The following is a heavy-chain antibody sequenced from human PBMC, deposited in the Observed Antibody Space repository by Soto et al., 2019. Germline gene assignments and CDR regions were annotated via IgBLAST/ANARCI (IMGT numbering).Heavy chain of an antibody. CDR1: GFTFSIFA. CDR3: VKEVSLGSNVDLGY. D-gene: IGHD3-10*01. CDR2: ISGSGGST. J-gene: IGHJ4*02. V-gene: IGHV3-23*01. Sequence: GGSLRLSCAASGFTFSIFAMSWVRQSPGKGLEWVSTISGSGGSTYYADAVKGRFSISRDNSMGTLYLQMKSLRVEDTAIYYCVKEVSLGSNVDLGYWGQGTLVTVSS.